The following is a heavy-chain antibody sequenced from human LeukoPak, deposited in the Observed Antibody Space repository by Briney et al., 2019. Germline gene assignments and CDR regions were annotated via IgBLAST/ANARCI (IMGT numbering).Heavy chain of an antibody. V-gene: IGHV5-51*01. CDR3: ARRRGGCTSTYCFLDY. Sequence: GESLKISCKGSGYSFTSYWIGWVRQMPGKGLEWMGIIYPGDSDTRYSPSFQGQVTISADKSITTAYLQWSSLKASDTAMYYCARRRGGCTSTYCFLDYWGQGTLVTVSS. J-gene: IGHJ4*02. CDR1: GYSFTSYW. D-gene: IGHD2-2*01. CDR2: IYPGDSDT.